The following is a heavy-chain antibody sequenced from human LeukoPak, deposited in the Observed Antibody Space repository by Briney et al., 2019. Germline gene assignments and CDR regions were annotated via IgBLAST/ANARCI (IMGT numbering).Heavy chain of an antibody. Sequence: GGSLRLSCAASGFTFSDHYMDWVRKAPGKGLEWVGRTRNKANSYTTEYAASVKGRFTISRDDSKNSLYLQMNSLKTEDTAVYYCARVGDYGDYFWGQGTLVTVSS. J-gene: IGHJ4*02. CDR1: GFTFSDHY. V-gene: IGHV3-72*01. CDR3: ARVGDYGDYF. CDR2: TRNKANSYTT. D-gene: IGHD4-17*01.